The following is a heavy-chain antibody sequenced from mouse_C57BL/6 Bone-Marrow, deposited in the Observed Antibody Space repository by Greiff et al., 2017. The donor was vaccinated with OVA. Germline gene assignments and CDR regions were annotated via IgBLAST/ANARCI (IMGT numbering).Heavy chain of an antibody. CDR2: IYPRSGNT. J-gene: IGHJ1*03. CDR1: GYTFTSYG. CDR3: ARYYGSSLLYWYFDV. V-gene: IGHV1-81*01. D-gene: IGHD1-1*01. Sequence: QVQLQQSGAELARPGASVKLSCKASGYTFTSYGISWVKQRTGQGLEWIGEIYPRSGNTYYNEKFKGKATLTADKSSSTAYMELRSLTSEDSAVYFCARYYGSSLLYWYFDVWGTGTTVTVSS.